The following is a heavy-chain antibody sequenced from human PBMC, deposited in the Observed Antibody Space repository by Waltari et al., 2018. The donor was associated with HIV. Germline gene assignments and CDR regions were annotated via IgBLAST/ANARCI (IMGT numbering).Heavy chain of an antibody. J-gene: IGHJ4*02. D-gene: IGHD5-12*01. Sequence: QITLKESGPTLVKPTQTLTLTCPFSGFSLPPSGVGVGWIRQPPGKALEWLALIFWDDDKRYSPSLKSRLTITKDTSKNQVVLIMANMDPVDTATYYCVYRLLGSFDYWGQGTLVTVSS. V-gene: IGHV2-5*02. CDR1: GFSLPPSGVG. CDR2: IFWDDDK. CDR3: VYRLLGSFDY.